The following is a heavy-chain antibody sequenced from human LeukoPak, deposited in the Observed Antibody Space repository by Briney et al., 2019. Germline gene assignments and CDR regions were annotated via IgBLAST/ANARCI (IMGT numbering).Heavy chain of an antibody. CDR3: ARGGAYTYGYY. CDR1: GYTFTDYY. CDR2: ISPNSGGT. Sequence: ASVKVSCKASGYTFTDYYIHWVRQAPGQGLEWMGWISPNSGGTNYAQKFQGRVTMTRDTSISTAYMELSSLRSDDTAVYYCARGGAYTYGYYWGQGTLVTASS. V-gene: IGHV1-2*02. J-gene: IGHJ4*02. D-gene: IGHD5-18*01.